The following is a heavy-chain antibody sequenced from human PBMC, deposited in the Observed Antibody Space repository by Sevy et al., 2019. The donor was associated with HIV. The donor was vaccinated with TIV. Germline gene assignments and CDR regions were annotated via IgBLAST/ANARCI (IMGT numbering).Heavy chain of an antibody. CDR2: TYYRSKWYN. CDR1: GDSVSSNSAA. V-gene: IGHV6-1*01. Sequence: SQTLSLTCAISGDSVSSNSAAWNWIRQSSSRGLEWLGRTYYRSKWYNDYAVSVKSRITINPDTSKNQFSLQLNSVTPEDTAVYYCARLSGYDPSNYYYYGMDVWGQGTTVTVSS. D-gene: IGHD5-12*01. J-gene: IGHJ6*02. CDR3: ARLSGYDPSNYYYYGMDV.